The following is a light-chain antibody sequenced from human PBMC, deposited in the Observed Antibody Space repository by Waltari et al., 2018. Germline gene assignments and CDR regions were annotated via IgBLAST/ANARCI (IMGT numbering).Light chain of an antibody. CDR3: SSYTGRSISVV. J-gene: IGLJ2*01. CDR1: SSDVGGYNS. CDR2: DVT. Sequence: QSALTQPASVSGSPGQSITISCTGTSSDVGGYNSVSWYQQHPGKAPKLMIYDVTSRPSGVCPRCSGSKSDNTASLTISGLQAEDEADYYCSSYTGRSISVVFGGGTKLTVL. V-gene: IGLV2-14*03.